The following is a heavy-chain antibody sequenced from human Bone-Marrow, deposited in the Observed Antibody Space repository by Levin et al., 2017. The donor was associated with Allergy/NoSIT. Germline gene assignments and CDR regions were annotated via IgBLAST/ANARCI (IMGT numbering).Heavy chain of an antibody. Sequence: SLRLSCAASGFTFDDYVIHWVRQAPGKGLEWVSVINWNTGRIDYADSVKGRFTISRDNAKNSLYLQMNSLRAEDTALYYCAMGGQDTLAGIRGMDVWGQGTTVTVSS. CDR3: AMGGQDTLAGIRGMDV. CDR1: GFTFDDYV. V-gene: IGHV3-9*01. J-gene: IGHJ6*02. CDR2: INWNTGRI. D-gene: IGHD6-19*01.